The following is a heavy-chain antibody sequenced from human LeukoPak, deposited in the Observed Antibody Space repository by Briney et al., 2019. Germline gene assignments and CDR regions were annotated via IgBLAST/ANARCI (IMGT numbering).Heavy chain of an antibody. V-gene: IGHV4-39*07. D-gene: IGHD3-16*01. CDR1: GGSISSSSYY. CDR3: ARGRIGGPKAPFDY. J-gene: IGHJ4*02. Sequence: PSETLSLTCTVSGGSISSSSYYWGWIRQPPGKGLEWIGSIYYSGSTFYNPSLKSRVTISVDTSKNQFSLTLSSVTAADTAVYYCARGRIGGPKAPFDYWGQGTLVTVSS. CDR2: IYYSGST.